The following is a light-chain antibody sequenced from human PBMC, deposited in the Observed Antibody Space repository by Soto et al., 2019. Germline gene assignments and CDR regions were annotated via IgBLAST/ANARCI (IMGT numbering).Light chain of an antibody. CDR3: QQYVSSPWT. V-gene: IGKV3-20*01. CDR2: GAS. Sequence: EIVLTQSPGTLSLSPGERATLSCRASQSISSSYLAWYQQKPVQAPRPLIYGASSRATGIPDRFSGSGSGTDFTLTISRLEPEDFAVYYCQQYVSSPWTFGQGTKVEIK. J-gene: IGKJ1*01. CDR1: QSISSSY.